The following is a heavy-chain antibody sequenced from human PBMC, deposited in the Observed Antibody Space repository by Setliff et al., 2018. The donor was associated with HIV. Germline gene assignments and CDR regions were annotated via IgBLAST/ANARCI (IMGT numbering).Heavy chain of an antibody. J-gene: IGHJ6*03. Sequence: GASVKVSCKASGYTFNNYGISWVRQAPGQGLEWMGWINTHSGYTNYAQNVQGRVTLTRDTSISTAHMELSRLRSADTAVYYCARESGVPGYYYYYYMDVWGKGTTVTVSS. CDR2: INTHSGYT. CDR1: GYTFNNYG. V-gene: IGHV1-18*01. CDR3: ARESGVPGYYYYYYMDV. D-gene: IGHD3-3*01.